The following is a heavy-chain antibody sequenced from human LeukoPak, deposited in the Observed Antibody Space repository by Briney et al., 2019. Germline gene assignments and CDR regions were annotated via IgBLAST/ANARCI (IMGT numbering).Heavy chain of an antibody. Sequence: GGSLRLSCAASGFTVRSYAMNWVRQAPGKGLEWVSYISDSGRTIYYTDTVRGRFTISRDKAMNSLYLQMNNLRDEDTAVYYCARDQLGYGDYQIDYWGQGTLVTVSS. CDR2: ISDSGRTI. CDR3: ARDQLGYGDYQIDY. J-gene: IGHJ4*02. D-gene: IGHD4-17*01. V-gene: IGHV3-48*02. CDR1: GFTVRSYA.